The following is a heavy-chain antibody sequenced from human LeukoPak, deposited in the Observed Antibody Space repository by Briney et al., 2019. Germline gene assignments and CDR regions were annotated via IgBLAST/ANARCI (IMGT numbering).Heavy chain of an antibody. CDR1: GGSISNYY. J-gene: IGHJ4*02. Sequence: SETLSLTCTVSGGSISNYYWSWIRQPPGKGLEWIGEINHSGSTNYNPSLKSRVSISVDTSKNQFSLKLSSVTAADTAVYYCARMGTYGEGGYWSQGTLVTVSS. CDR2: INHSGST. V-gene: IGHV4-34*01. CDR3: ARMGTYGEGGY. D-gene: IGHD4/OR15-4a*01.